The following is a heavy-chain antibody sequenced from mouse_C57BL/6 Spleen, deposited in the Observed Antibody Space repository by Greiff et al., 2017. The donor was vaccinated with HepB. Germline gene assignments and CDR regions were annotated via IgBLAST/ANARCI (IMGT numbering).Heavy chain of an antibody. CDR3: ARTSDYGSSYPYYAMDY. J-gene: IGHJ4*01. V-gene: IGHV1-18*01. CDR1: GYTFTDYN. D-gene: IGHD1-1*01. CDR2: INPNNGGT. Sequence: VHVKQSGPELVKPGASVKIPCKASGYTFTDYNMDWVKQSHGKSLEWIGDINPNNGGTIYNQKFKGKATLTVDKSSSTAYMELRSLTSEDTAVYYCARTSDYGSSYPYYAMDYWGQGTSVTVSS.